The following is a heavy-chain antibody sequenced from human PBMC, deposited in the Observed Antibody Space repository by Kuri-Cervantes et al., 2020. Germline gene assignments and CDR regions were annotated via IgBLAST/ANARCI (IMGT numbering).Heavy chain of an antibody. Sequence: ASVKVSCKASGYTFTGYYMHWVRQAPGQGLEWMGWINPNSGGTNYAQKFQGWVTMTRDTSISTAYMELSRLRSDDTAVYYCARERRPCGGDCLDYWGQGILVTVSS. CDR1: GYTFTGYY. J-gene: IGHJ4*02. CDR2: INPNSGGT. V-gene: IGHV1-2*04. CDR3: ARERRPCGGDCLDY. D-gene: IGHD2-21*01.